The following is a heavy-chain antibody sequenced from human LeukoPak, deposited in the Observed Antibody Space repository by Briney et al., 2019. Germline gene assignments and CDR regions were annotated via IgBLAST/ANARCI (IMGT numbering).Heavy chain of an antibody. V-gene: IGHV1-2*06. D-gene: IGHD2-2*01. J-gene: IGHJ4*02. CDR2: INPNSGGT. CDR3: ARLVVPAAMAMVVDY. Sequence: ASVKVSCKASGYTFTGYYMHWVRQAPGQGLEWMGRINPNSGGTNYAKKFQGRVTMTRDTSISTAYMELSRLRSDDTAVYYCARLVVPAAMAMVVDYWGQGTLVTVSS. CDR1: GYTFTGYY.